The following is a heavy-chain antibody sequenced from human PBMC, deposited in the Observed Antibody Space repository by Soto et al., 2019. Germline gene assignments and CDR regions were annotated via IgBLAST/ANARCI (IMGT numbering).Heavy chain of an antibody. CDR3: ASIQEGIVEGPAAPQVARFDP. CDR2: IIPLLSVA. CDR1: GGTFGSYT. D-gene: IGHD2-2*01. V-gene: IGHV1-69*02. Sequence: GASVKVSCKASGGTFGSYTIRWVRQAPGQGLEWMGRIIPLLSVASYAQKLQGRVTITADKSTSTVYMELRGLRSEDTAVYYCASIQEGIVEGPAAPQVARFDPWGQGTLVTVSS. J-gene: IGHJ5*02.